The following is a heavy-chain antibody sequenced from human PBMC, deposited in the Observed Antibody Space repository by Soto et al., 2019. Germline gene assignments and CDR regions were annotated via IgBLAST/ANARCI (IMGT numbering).Heavy chain of an antibody. CDR2: ISSSGSTI. CDR1: GFTFSSYE. D-gene: IGHD4-17*01. Sequence: PGGSLRLSCAASGFTFSSYEMNWVRQAPGKGLEWVSYISSSGSTIYYADSVKGRFTISRDNAKNPLYLQMNSLRAEDTAVYYCARATVVTPAWYFDLWGRGTLVTVSS. CDR3: ARATVVTPAWYFDL. J-gene: IGHJ2*01. V-gene: IGHV3-48*03.